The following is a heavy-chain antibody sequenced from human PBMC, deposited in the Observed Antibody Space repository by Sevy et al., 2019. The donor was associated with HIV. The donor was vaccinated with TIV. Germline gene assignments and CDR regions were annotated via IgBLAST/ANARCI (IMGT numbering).Heavy chain of an antibody. CDR1: GFTFSSYA. D-gene: IGHD3-10*01. CDR3: AKTGAFGELSYYFDY. Sequence: LTCAASGFTFSSYAMSWVRQAPGKGLEWVSAISGSGGSTYYADSVKGRFTISRDNSKNTLYLQMNSLRAEDTAVYYCAKTGAFGELSYYFDYWGQGTLVTVSS. J-gene: IGHJ4*02. V-gene: IGHV3-23*01. CDR2: ISGSGGST.